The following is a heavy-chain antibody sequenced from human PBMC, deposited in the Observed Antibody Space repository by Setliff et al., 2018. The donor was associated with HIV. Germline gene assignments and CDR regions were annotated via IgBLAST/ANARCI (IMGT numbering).Heavy chain of an antibody. CDR2: IIPIFGTA. Sequence: RASVKVSCKASGGTFSSYAISWVRQAPGQGLEWMGGIIPIFGTANYAQKFQGRVTITTDESASTAYMELSSLRPEDTAVYYCASPTAIPHWGQGTLVTVSS. D-gene: IGHD2-21*02. CDR3: ASPTAIPH. J-gene: IGHJ4*02. CDR1: GGTFSSYA. V-gene: IGHV1-69*05.